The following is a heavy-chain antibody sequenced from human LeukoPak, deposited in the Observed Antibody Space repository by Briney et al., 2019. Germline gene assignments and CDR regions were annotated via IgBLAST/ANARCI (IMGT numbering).Heavy chain of an antibody. CDR1: GGSISSSSYY. V-gene: IGHV4-39*07. D-gene: IGHD3-22*01. J-gene: IGHJ3*02. Sequence: SETLSLTCTVSGGSISSSSYYWGWIRQPPGKGLEWIGSMHYSGSTYYNPSLKSRVTTSVDTSKNQFSLRLSSVTAADTAVYYCARVPYYDSSGYRDAFDIWGRGTMVTVSS. CDR3: ARVPYYDSSGYRDAFDI. CDR2: MHYSGST.